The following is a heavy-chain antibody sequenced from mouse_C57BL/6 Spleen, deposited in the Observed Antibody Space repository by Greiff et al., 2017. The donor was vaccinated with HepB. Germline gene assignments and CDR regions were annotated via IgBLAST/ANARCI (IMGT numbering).Heavy chain of an antibody. CDR3: ARAADYGSSYWYFDV. CDR2: IHPNSGST. Sequence: QVHVKQPGAELVKPGASVKLSCKASGYTFTSYWMHWVKQRPGQGLEWIGMIHPNSGSTNYNEKFKSKATLTVDKSSSTAYMQLSSLTSEDSAVYYCARAADYGSSYWYFDVWGTGTTVTVSS. CDR1: GYTFTSYW. D-gene: IGHD1-1*01. V-gene: IGHV1-64*01. J-gene: IGHJ1*03.